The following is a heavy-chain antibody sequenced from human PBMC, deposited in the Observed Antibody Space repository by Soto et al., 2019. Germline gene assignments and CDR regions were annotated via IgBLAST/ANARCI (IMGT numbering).Heavy chain of an antibody. D-gene: IGHD2-15*01. J-gene: IGHJ3*02. CDR3: APSSYCSGANCDPHGAFDI. V-gene: IGHV2-70*04. Sequence: WIRHPPGNALEFLARSDWDDDKFYSTSLKTRITMSNDTSKNQVVIKMTNTDPVDTAPYFRAPSSYCSGANCDPHGAFDIWGQGTLATVS. CDR2: SDWDDDK.